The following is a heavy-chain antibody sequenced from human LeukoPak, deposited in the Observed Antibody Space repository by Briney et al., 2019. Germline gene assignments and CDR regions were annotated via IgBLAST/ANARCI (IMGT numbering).Heavy chain of an antibody. CDR3: ARGPSIAARYDAFDI. CDR1: EFTFTSYE. V-gene: IGHV3-48*03. Sequence: TGGSLRLSCAASEFTFTSYELNWVRQAPGKGREWVSYISSSGNTISYADSVKGRFTISRDNAKNSLYLQVISLRAEDTAVYYCARGPSIAARYDAFDIWGQGTMVTVSS. CDR2: ISSSGNTI. D-gene: IGHD6-6*01. J-gene: IGHJ3*02.